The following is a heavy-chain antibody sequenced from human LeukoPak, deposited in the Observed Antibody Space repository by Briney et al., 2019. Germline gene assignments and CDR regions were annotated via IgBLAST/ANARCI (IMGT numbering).Heavy chain of an antibody. D-gene: IGHD6-13*01. CDR3: ARGFSSSWYVQDYYYYYGMDV. V-gene: IGHV3-74*01. Sequence: PGGSLRLSCAASGFTFSSYWMHWVRQAPGKGLVWVSRINSDGSSTSYADSVKGRFTISRDNAKNTLYLQMNSLRAEDTAVYYCARGFSSSWYVQDYYYYYGMDVWGQGTTVTVSS. CDR2: INSDGSST. CDR1: GFTFSSYW. J-gene: IGHJ6*02.